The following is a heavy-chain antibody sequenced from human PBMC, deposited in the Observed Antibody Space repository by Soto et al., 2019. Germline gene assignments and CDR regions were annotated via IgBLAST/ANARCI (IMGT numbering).Heavy chain of an antibody. V-gene: IGHV1-69*12. CDR1: GGTFSSYP. CDR3: ARDASKSQNYLGMDV. J-gene: IGHJ6*02. D-gene: IGHD3-10*01. CDR2: ITPMFGTA. Sequence: QVQLVQSGAEVKKPGSSVKVSCKAYGGTFSSYPIRWLRQAPGQGLEWMGGITPMFGTANYVQKFQGRVMITADESTTTVYMELSSLRSEDTAMYYCARDASKSQNYLGMDVWGQGTTVTVTS.